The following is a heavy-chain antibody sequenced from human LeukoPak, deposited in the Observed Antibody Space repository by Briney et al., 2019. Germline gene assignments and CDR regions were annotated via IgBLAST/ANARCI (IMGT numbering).Heavy chain of an antibody. CDR3: ARLVVEDAFDI. D-gene: IGHD2-15*01. Sequence: PGGSLRLSCAASGFTFSSYWMSWVRQPPGKGLEWIGSIYYSGSTYYNSSLKSRVTISVDTSKNQFSLKLSSVTAADTAVFYCARLVVEDAFDIWGQGTLVTVSS. CDR1: GFTFSSYW. CDR2: IYYSGST. J-gene: IGHJ3*02. V-gene: IGHV4-39*01.